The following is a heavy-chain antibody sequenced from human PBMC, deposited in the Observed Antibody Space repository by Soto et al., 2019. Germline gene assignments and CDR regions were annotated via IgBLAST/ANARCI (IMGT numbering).Heavy chain of an antibody. J-gene: IGHJ6*02. CDR1: GFTFSIYW. D-gene: IGHD1-26*01. CDR2: IDNAGSSA. Sequence: GGSLRLSCAASGFTFSIYWMHWVRQAPGKGPVWVSRIDNAGSSARYADSVKGRFTISRDNAKNTVYLQVNSLRAEDTAVYYCTRVGGSVSGMDVWGQGTTVTVSS. V-gene: IGHV3-74*01. CDR3: TRVGGSVSGMDV.